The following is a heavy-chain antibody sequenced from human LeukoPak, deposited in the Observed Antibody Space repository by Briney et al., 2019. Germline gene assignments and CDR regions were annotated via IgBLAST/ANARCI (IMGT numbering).Heavy chain of an antibody. V-gene: IGHV5-51*01. D-gene: IGHD3-22*01. Sequence: GESLKISCKGSGYSFTSYWIGWVREMPGKGLEWMGIIYPGDSDTRYSPSFQGQVTISADKSISTACLQWSSLKASDTAMYYCARPGLAYYYDSSGYYPFDYWGQGTLVTVSS. CDR3: ARPGLAYYYDSSGYYPFDY. CDR1: GYSFTSYW. J-gene: IGHJ4*02. CDR2: IYPGDSDT.